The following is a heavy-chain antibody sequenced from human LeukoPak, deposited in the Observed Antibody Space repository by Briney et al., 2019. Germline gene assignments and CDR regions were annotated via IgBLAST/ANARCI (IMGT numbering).Heavy chain of an antibody. CDR3: AMYYYDTSGPYVGAFDI. D-gene: IGHD3-22*01. CDR1: GGTFSSYA. V-gene: IGHV1-69*13. J-gene: IGHJ3*02. Sequence: SVKVSCKASGGTFSSYAISWVRQAPGQGLEWMGGIIPIFGTANYAQKFQGRVTITADESTSTAYMELSSLRSEDTAMYYCAMYYYDTSGPYVGAFDIWGQGTMVTVSS. CDR2: IIPIFGTA.